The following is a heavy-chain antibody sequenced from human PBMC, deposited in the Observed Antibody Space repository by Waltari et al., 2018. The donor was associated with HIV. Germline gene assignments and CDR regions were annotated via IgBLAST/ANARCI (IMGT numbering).Heavy chain of an antibody. Sequence: EVQLLESGGGLVQPGGYLRLSCAASGFTFSSYAMSWVRQAPGKGLEWVSGISGRGGSTYYADSVKGRFTISRDNSKNTLYLQMNSLRAEDTAVYYCANKQYGSGMGYWGQGTLVTVSS. J-gene: IGHJ4*02. CDR3: ANKQYGSGMGY. CDR2: ISGRGGST. CDR1: GFTFSSYA. D-gene: IGHD3-10*01. V-gene: IGHV3-23*01.